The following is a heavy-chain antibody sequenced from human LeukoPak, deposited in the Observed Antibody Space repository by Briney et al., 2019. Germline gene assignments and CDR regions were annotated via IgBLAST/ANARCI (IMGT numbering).Heavy chain of an antibody. CDR1: GGSFSGYY. Sequence: PSETLSLTCAVYGGSFSGYYWSWIRQPPGKGLEWIGEINHSGSTNYNPSLKSRVTISVDTSKNQFSLKLSSVTAADTAVYYCASSSSVISYFDYWGQGTLVTVSS. CDR2: INHSGST. CDR3: ASSSSVISYFDY. J-gene: IGHJ4*02. V-gene: IGHV4-34*01. D-gene: IGHD6-6*01.